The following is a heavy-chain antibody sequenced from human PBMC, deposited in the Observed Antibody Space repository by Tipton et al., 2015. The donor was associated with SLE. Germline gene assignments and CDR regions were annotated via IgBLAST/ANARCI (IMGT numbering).Heavy chain of an antibody. D-gene: IGHD6-19*01. CDR2: IWYDGSYQ. V-gene: IGHV3-33*08. CDR1: GFTFSSYW. CDR3: ARDSQAVPKHCFDS. J-gene: IGHJ2*01. Sequence: SLRLSCAASGFTFSSYWMHWVRQAPGKGLEWVAVIWYDGSYQFYGDSVKGRFFISRDNSKNTVYLQMNRLRVEDTAVYYCARDSQAVPKHCFDSWGRGTLVTVSS.